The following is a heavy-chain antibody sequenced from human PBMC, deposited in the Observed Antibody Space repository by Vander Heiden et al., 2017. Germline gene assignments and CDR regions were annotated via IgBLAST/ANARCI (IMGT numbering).Heavy chain of an antibody. Sequence: QVQLVESGGGVVQPGRSLRLSCAASGFSFSKYGMPWVRQAPGKGLGWVAIIWFDVTTKYYADSVKGRFTVSRDMSKNTLYLHMNSLRAEDTALYYCAKARYYDSSGFDNWGQGTLVTVSS. CDR2: IWFDVTTK. J-gene: IGHJ5*02. D-gene: IGHD3-22*01. CDR1: GFSFSKYG. V-gene: IGHV3-33*03. CDR3: AKARYYDSSGFDN.